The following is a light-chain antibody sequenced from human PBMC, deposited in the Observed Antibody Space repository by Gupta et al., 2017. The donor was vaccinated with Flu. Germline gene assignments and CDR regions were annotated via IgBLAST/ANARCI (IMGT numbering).Light chain of an antibody. CDR1: SSDVGNSDY. J-gene: IGLJ1*01. CDR2: DVS. Sequence: QSALTQPASVSGSPGHSITISCTGTSSDVGNSDYVSWYQQDPGKAPKLLIYDVSNRPSGVSSRFSGSKYGNTASLTISGLQAEDETEYYCSSYTSTTNFYVFGTGTKVTVL. V-gene: IGLV2-14*01. CDR3: SSYTSTTNFYV.